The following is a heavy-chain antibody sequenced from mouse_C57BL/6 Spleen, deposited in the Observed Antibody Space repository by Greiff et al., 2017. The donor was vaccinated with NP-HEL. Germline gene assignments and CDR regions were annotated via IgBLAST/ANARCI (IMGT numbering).Heavy chain of an antibody. CDR2: IDPSDSYT. CDR1: GYTFTSYW. Sequence: VQLQQSGAELVMPGASVKLSCKASGYTFTSYWMHWVKQRPGQGLEWIGEIDPSDSYTNYNQKFKGKSTLTVDKSSSTAYMQLSSLTSEDSAVYYCARKERTWYFDVWGTGTTVTVSS. CDR3: ARKERTWYFDV. J-gene: IGHJ1*03. V-gene: IGHV1-69*01.